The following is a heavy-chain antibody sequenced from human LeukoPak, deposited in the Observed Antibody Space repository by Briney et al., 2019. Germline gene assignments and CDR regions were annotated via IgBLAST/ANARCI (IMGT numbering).Heavy chain of an antibody. CDR2: ISYNGAT. V-gene: IGHV4-59*01. D-gene: IGHD4-17*01. CDR3: AREDPQTTVPEGMDV. CDR1: GGSISYYY. Sequence: SETLSLTCTVSGGSISYYYWSCIRQSPGKATKCLGYISYNGATNYNPSLKSRVTISVDTSKNQFSLQLRSVTAADTAVYYCAREDPQTTVPEGMDVWGQGTTVTVSS. J-gene: IGHJ6*02.